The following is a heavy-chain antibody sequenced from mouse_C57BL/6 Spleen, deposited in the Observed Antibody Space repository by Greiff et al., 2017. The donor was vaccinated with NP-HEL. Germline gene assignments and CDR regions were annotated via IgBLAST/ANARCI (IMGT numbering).Heavy chain of an antibody. D-gene: IGHD1-1*01. CDR1: GYTFTDYY. CDR3: ARGLDTTVVGDY. V-gene: IGHV1-76*01. J-gene: IGHJ2*01. CDR2: IYPGSGNT. Sequence: QVQLQQSGAELVRPGASVKLSCKASGYTFTDYYINWVKQRPGQGLEWIARIYPGSGNTYYNEKFKGKATLTAEKSSSTAYMQLSSLTSEDSAVYFCARGLDTTVVGDYWGQGTTLTVSS.